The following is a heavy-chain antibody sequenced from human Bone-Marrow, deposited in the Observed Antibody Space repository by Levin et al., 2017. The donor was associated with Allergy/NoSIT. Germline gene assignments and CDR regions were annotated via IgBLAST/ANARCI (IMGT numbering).Heavy chain of an antibody. J-gene: IGHJ4*02. Sequence: PSETLSLTCAVSGGSISSAGYCWSWIRQPPGKGLEWIGNIYHSGSTYYNPSLKSRVTISVDRSKNQFSLKLNSVTAADTAVYYCARAREITMVRGIILAYYFDFWGQGTLTTVSS. V-gene: IGHV4-30-2*01. CDR3: ARAREITMVRGIILAYYFDF. D-gene: IGHD3-10*01. CDR2: IYHSGST. CDR1: GGSISSAGYC.